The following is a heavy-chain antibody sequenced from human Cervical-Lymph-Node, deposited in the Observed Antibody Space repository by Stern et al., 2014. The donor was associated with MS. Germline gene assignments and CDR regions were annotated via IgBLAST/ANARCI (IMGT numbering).Heavy chain of an antibody. Sequence: VQLVESGAEVKKPGASVKISCKASEYTFTGYYIHWVRQAPGHLLEWMGWINPNSGDTNYAQKFQGWVTMTRDTSIGTAYLELSSLRSNDTAVYYCARSVRLVRSSTNGWLAPWGQGTLVTVSP. V-gene: IGHV1-2*04. J-gene: IGHJ5*02. CDR3: ARSVRLVRSSTNGWLAP. CDR1: EYTFTGYY. CDR2: INPNSGDT. D-gene: IGHD2-2*01.